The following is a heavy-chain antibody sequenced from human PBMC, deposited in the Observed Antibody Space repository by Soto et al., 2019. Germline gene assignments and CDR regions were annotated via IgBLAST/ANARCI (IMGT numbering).Heavy chain of an antibody. D-gene: IGHD6-19*01. CDR2: ISSTGALM. CDR1: GFIFSQYS. V-gene: IGHV3-21*02. CDR3: ARDRLARGIPVAGRIDY. J-gene: IGHJ4*02. Sequence: EVQLVESGGGLVKPVGSLRLSCAASGFIFSQYSMNWVRQAPGKGLEWVSSISSTGALMYYADSVKGRFTISRDDADNSLYLQMNSLRVEDTAVYYCARDRLARGIPVAGRIDYWGQGALVTVSS.